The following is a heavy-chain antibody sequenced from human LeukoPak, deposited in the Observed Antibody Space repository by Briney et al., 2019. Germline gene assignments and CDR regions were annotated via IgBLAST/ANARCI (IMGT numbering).Heavy chain of an antibody. CDR2: ISSSSDYI. V-gene: IGHV3-21*01. CDR3: ARRISRYNGMDV. D-gene: IGHD3-16*02. Sequence: GESLSLSCAAYGFTFYFYTMNWVRQAPGKGLEWVSSISSSSDYIYYADSVKRRLTISRDNAKNSLYLQMNSLRAEDTAVYYCARRISRYNGMDVWGLGTTVTVSS. J-gene: IGHJ6*02. CDR1: GFTFYFYT.